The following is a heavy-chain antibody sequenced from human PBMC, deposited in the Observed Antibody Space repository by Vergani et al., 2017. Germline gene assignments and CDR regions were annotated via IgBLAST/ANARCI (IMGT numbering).Heavy chain of an antibody. Sequence: QVQLQESGPGLVKPSETLSLTCAVSGYSISSGYYWGWIRQPPGKGLEWIGEINHSGSTNYNPSLKSRVTISVDTSKNQFSLKLSSVTAADTAVYYCARHYDFWSGHNWFDPWGQGTLVTVSS. CDR3: ARHYDFWSGHNWFDP. D-gene: IGHD3-3*01. J-gene: IGHJ5*02. V-gene: IGHV4-38-2*01. CDR2: INHSGST. CDR1: GYSISSGYY.